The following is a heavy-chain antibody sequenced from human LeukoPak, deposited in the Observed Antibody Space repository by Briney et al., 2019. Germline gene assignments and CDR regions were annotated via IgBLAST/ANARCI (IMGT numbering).Heavy chain of an antibody. CDR3: ARGLRRWLRDPFDY. CDR2: INHSGST. CDR1: GGSFSGYY. D-gene: IGHD5-12*01. Sequence: PSETLSLTCAVYGGSFSGYYWSWLRQPPGKGLGWIGEINHSGSTNYNPSLKSRVTISVDTSKNQFSLKLSSVTAADTAVYYCARGLRRWLRDPFDYWGQGTLVTVSS. J-gene: IGHJ4*02. V-gene: IGHV4-34*01.